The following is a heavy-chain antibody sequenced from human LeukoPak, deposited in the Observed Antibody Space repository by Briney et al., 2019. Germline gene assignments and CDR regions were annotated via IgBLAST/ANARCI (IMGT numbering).Heavy chain of an antibody. CDR2: IYYSGST. V-gene: IGHV4-59*01. CDR1: GGSISSYY. D-gene: IGHD3-3*01. Sequence: SETLSLTCTVSGGSISSYYWSWIRQPPGKGLEWTGYIYYSGSTNYNPSLKSRVTISVDTSKNQFSLKLSSVTAADTAVYYCARSSLTYYDFWKRRDYYYMDVWGKGTTVTVSS. J-gene: IGHJ6*03. CDR3: ARSSLTYYDFWKRRDYYYMDV.